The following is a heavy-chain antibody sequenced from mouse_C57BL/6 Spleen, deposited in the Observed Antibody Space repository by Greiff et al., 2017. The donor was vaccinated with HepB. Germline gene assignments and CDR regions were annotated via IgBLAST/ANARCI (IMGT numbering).Heavy chain of an antibody. Sequence: QVQLQQSGPELVKPGASVKLSCKASGYTFTSYDINWVKQRPGQGLEWIGWIYPRDGSTKYNEKFKGKATLTVDTSSSTAYMELHSLTSEDSAVYFCAKERELLLRYFDVWGTGTTVTVSS. J-gene: IGHJ1*03. D-gene: IGHD1-1*01. CDR3: AKERELLLRYFDV. V-gene: IGHV1-85*01. CDR1: GYTFTSYD. CDR2: IYPRDGST.